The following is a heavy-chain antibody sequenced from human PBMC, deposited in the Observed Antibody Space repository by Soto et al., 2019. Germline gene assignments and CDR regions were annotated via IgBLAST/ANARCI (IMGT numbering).Heavy chain of an antibody. CDR3: ARGSGWSYFDY. J-gene: IGHJ4*02. Sequence: QVQLVQSGAEVKKPGASVKVSCKASGYTFTSYAIHWVRQAPGQRLEWMGWINTAKDNTKYSQKFQGRVTITRDTSASIVYMELSSLRSEDTAVYYCARGSGWSYFDYWGQGTLVTVSS. D-gene: IGHD6-13*01. V-gene: IGHV1-3*04. CDR1: GYTFTSYA. CDR2: INTAKDNT.